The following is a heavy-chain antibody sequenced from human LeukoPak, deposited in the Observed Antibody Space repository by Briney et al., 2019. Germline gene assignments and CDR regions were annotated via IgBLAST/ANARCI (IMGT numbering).Heavy chain of an antibody. Sequence: ASVKVSCKASGYTFTDYGITWVRQAPGQGLEWTGWISVYSGNANYAEKFQGRVAMTTDRLKSTAYMELRSLRSGDTAVYYCARPLVIRGGYFDLWGRGTLVTVSS. V-gene: IGHV1-18*01. CDR3: ARPLVIRGGYFDL. CDR1: GYTFTDYG. J-gene: IGHJ2*01. CDR2: ISVYSGNA. D-gene: IGHD3-16*01.